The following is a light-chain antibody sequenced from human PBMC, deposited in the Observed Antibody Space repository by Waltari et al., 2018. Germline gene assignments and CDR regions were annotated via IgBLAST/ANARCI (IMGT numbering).Light chain of an antibody. CDR2: EAR. J-gene: IGLJ3*02. CDR1: SSDVGGFDF. V-gene: IGLV2-14*01. Sequence: QSALTQPASVSGSPGQSITISCTGTSSDVGGFDFVSWYQQHPGKAPRLMIYEARSRPSGVSNRFAGFKSGNTASLTISGLRAEDEADYYCSSYTTSSTWVFGGGTKLTVL. CDR3: SSYTTSSTWV.